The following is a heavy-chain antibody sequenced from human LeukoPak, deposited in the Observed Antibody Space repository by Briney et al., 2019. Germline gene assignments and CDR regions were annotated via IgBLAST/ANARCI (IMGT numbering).Heavy chain of an antibody. CDR2: ISWNSGSI. D-gene: IGHD3-9*01. J-gene: IGHJ4*02. CDR1: GFTFDDYA. V-gene: IGHV3-9*01. Sequence: GGSLRLSCAASGFTFDDYAMHWVRQAPGKGLEWVSGISWNSGSIGYADSVKGRFTISRDNAKNSLYLQMNSLRAEDTALYYCAKGTGYFDWLGHGPIDYWGQGTLVTVSS. CDR3: AKGTGYFDWLGHGPIDY.